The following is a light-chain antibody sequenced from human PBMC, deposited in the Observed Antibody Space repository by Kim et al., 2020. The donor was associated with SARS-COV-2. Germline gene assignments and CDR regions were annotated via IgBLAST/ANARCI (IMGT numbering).Light chain of an antibody. J-gene: IGLJ2*01. V-gene: IGLV3-19*01. CDR2: GKN. CDR3: NSRDSNDNVV. CDR1: SLRSYY. Sequence: SSELTQDPAVSVALGQTVRITCQGDSLRSYYSTWYQQKPGQAPILVIYGKNNRPSGIPDRFSGSSSGNTASLTNTGTQAGDEADYYCNSRDSNDNVVFGGGNQLTVL.